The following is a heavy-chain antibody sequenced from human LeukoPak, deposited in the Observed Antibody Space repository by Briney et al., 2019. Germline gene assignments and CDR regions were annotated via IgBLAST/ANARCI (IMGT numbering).Heavy chain of an antibody. CDR3: ARGDLPYSWFDP. CDR2: IYYSGST. Sequence: SETLSLTCTVSGGSISSYYWSWIRQPPGKGLEGIGDIYYSGSTNYNPSLKSRVTISVDTSKNQFSLKLSSVTAADTAVYYCARGDLPYSWFDPWGQGTLVTVSS. CDR1: GGSISSYY. J-gene: IGHJ5*02. V-gene: IGHV4-59*01.